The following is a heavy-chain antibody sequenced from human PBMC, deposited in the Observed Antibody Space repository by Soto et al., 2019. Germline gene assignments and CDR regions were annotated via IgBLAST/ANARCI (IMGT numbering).Heavy chain of an antibody. CDR2: ISYDGTNK. CDR3: ARAHGFYQYFAMDV. J-gene: IGHJ6*02. CDR1: GFTFSNFA. V-gene: IGHV3-30-3*01. Sequence: QVQLVESGGGVVQPGRSLRLSCAASGFTFSNFAMHWVRQAPGKGLEYVAVISYDGTNKFYADSVKGRFTISRDNSNNTLYVEMNSLRAEDTAVYYCARAHGFYQYFAMDVWGQGIAVTVSS.